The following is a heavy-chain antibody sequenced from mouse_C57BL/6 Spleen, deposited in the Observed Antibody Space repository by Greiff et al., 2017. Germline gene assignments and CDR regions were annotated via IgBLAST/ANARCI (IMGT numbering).Heavy chain of an antibody. CDR2: INPSTGGT. CDR1: GYSFTGYY. CDR3: ARWSNQGYAMDY. J-gene: IGHJ4*01. V-gene: IGHV1-42*01. D-gene: IGHD2-5*01. Sequence: EVQLQQSGPELVKPGASVKISCKASGYSFTGYYMNWVKQSPEKSLEWIGEINPSTGGTTYNQKFKAKATLTVDKSSSTAYMQLKSLTSEDSAVYYCARWSNQGYAMDYWGRGTSVTVSS.